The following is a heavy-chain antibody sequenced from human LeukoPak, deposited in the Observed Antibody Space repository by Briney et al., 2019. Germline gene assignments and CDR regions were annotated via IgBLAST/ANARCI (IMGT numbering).Heavy chain of an antibody. CDR1: GYTFTSYG. D-gene: IGHD5-24*01. Sequence: SVKVSCKASGYTFTSYGISWVRQAPGQGLEWMGWISACNGNTNYAQKLQGRVTMTTDTSTSTAYMELRSLRSDDTAVYYCARDERWLQLGYYYYYMDVWGKGTTVTVSS. V-gene: IGHV1-18*01. CDR3: ARDERWLQLGYYYYYMDV. CDR2: ISACNGNT. J-gene: IGHJ6*03.